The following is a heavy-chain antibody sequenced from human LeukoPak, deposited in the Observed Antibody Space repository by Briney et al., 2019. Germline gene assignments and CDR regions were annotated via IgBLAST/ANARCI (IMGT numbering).Heavy chain of an antibody. Sequence: SVKVSCKASGGTFSSYAISWVRQAPGQGLEWMGRIIPIFGTANYAQKFQGRVTITTDESTSTAYMELSSVRCEDTAVYYCARDLATFDDYWGQGTLVTVSS. CDR3: ARDLATFDDY. J-gene: IGHJ4*02. CDR1: GGTFSSYA. D-gene: IGHD3-16*01. CDR2: IIPIFGTA. V-gene: IGHV1-69*05.